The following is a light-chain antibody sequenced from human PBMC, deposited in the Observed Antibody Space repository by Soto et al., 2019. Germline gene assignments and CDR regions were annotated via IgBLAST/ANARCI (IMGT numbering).Light chain of an antibody. CDR3: LQKYFYPFT. CDR2: AAS. V-gene: IGKV1-6*01. J-gene: IGKJ3*01. Sequence: AIQMTQSPSSLSASVGDRVTITWRASQGIRNDLDWFQQKPGKAPTLLIYAASNLQSGVPARFSGSGSGTDFTLTISSLQPEDFATYYCLQKYFYPFTFGPGTKVDIK. CDR1: QGIRND.